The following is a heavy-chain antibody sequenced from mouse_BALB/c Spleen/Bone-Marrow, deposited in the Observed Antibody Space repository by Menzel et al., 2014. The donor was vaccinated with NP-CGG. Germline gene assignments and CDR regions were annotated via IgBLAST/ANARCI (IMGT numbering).Heavy chain of an antibody. CDR3: ARRGVYYYGSFDY. J-gene: IGHJ2*01. CDR1: GYTFTDYW. CDR2: IDTSDSYT. D-gene: IGHD1-1*01. V-gene: IGHV1-69*01. Sequence: QVQLQQSGAELVMPGASVKMSCKASGYTFTDYWMHWVKQRPGQGLEWIGAIDTSDSYTSYNQKFKGKATLTVDESSSTAYMQLSSLTSEDSAVYYCARRGVYYYGSFDYWGQGPTLTVSS.